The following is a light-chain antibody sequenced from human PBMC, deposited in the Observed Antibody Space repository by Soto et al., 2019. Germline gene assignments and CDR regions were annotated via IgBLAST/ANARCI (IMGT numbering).Light chain of an antibody. J-gene: IGKJ4*01. CDR2: GAS. Sequence: EIVLTQSPGTLSLSPGERATLSCRASQSVSSSYLAWYQQKPGQAPRLLIYGASSRATGIPDRFSGSGSRTDFHLTISRLEPEYFAVYYCQQYGSSLTSGGGTKVEIK. V-gene: IGKV3-20*01. CDR3: QQYGSSLT. CDR1: QSVSSSY.